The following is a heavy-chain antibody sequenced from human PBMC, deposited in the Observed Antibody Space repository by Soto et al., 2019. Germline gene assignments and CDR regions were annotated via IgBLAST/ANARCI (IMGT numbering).Heavy chain of an antibody. J-gene: IGHJ3*02. CDR1: GYTFTGYY. V-gene: IGHV1-2*02. D-gene: IGHD3-22*01. CDR2: INPNSGGT. Sequence: ASVKVSCKASGYTFTGYYIHWVRQAPGQGLEWMGWINPNSGGTNYAQKFQGRVTMTRDTSISTAYMELSRLRSDDTAVYYCEQENYYDCSMGAFDIWGQGTMVSVTS. CDR3: EQENYYDCSMGAFDI.